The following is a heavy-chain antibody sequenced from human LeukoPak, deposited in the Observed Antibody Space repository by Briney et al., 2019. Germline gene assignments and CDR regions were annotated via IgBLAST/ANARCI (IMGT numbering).Heavy chain of an antibody. V-gene: IGHV4-39*02. CDR2: IYYSGST. J-gene: IGHJ2*01. D-gene: IGHD3-22*01. CDR3: ARRGDYYDSSGFTYWYFDL. CDR1: GGSISSTSYY. Sequence: SETLSLTCTVSGGSISSTSYYWGWIRQPPGKGLEWIGSIYYSGSTYYNPSLKSRVTISVDTSKNHFSLKLSSVTAADTAVYYRARRGDYYDSSGFTYWYFDLWGRGTLVTVSS.